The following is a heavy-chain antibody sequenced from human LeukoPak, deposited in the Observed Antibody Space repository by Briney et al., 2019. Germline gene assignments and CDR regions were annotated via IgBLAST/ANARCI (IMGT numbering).Heavy chain of an antibody. D-gene: IGHD5-24*01. J-gene: IGHJ5*02. CDR1: GGTFSSYA. CDR2: IIPIFGTA. CDR3: AGVEMATIPFWFDP. Sequence: SVKVSCKASGGTFSSYAISWVRQAPGQGLEWMGGIIPIFGTANYAQKFQGRVTITADESTSTACMELSSLRSEDTAVYYCAGVEMATIPFWFDPWGQGTLVTVSS. V-gene: IGHV1-69*13.